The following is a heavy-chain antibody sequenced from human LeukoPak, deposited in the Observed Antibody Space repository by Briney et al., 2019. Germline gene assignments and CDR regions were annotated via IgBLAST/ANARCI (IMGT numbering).Heavy chain of an antibody. CDR2: IYYSGST. CDR1: GGSISSGGYY. Sequence: SETLSLTCTVSGGSISSGGYYWSWIRQHPGKGLEWIGYIYYSGSTYYNPSLKSRVTISVDTSKNQFSLKLSSVTAADTAVDYCARAYLSSSSSLDYWGQGTLVTVSS. V-gene: IGHV4-31*03. CDR3: ARAYLSSSSSLDY. J-gene: IGHJ4*02. D-gene: IGHD6-13*01.